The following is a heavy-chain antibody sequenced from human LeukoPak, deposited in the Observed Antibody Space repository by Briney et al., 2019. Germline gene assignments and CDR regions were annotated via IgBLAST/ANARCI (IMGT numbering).Heavy chain of an antibody. Sequence: AGGSLRLSCACSGFTFSSYWMSWVRQAPGKGLEWVANIKQDGSEKYYVDSVKGRFTISRDNAKNSLYLQMNSLRAEDTAVYYCARSGYYFDYWGQGTLVTVSS. V-gene: IGHV3-7*01. CDR3: ARSGYYFDY. J-gene: IGHJ4*02. D-gene: IGHD3-9*01. CDR1: GFTFSSYW. CDR2: IKQDGSEK.